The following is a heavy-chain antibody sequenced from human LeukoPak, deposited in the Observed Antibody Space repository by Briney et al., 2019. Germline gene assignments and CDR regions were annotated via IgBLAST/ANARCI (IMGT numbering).Heavy chain of an antibody. CDR1: GGTFSSNA. Sequence: SVKVSCKASGGTFSSNAISWVRQAPGQGLEWMGGIIPIFGTANYAQKFQGRVTITTDESTSTAYMELSSLRSEDTAVYYCARSPFTLDSSGYVRDYWGQGTLVTVSS. D-gene: IGHD3-22*01. CDR3: ARSPFTLDSSGYVRDY. V-gene: IGHV1-69*05. J-gene: IGHJ4*02. CDR2: IIPIFGTA.